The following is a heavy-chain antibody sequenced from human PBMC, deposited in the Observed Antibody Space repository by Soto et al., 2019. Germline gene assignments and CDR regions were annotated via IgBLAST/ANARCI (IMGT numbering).Heavy chain of an antibody. Sequence: EVQLLESGGGLVQPGGSLRLSCAASGFTFSSYVMSWVRQAPGKGLEWVSAISGSGGSTYYADSVKGRFTISRDNSKNTLYLQMNSLRAEDTAVYYCAKGPGFGELLSPGYFDYWGQGTLVTVSS. CDR3: AKGPGFGELLSPGYFDY. V-gene: IGHV3-23*01. CDR2: ISGSGGST. J-gene: IGHJ4*02. D-gene: IGHD3-10*01. CDR1: GFTFSSYV.